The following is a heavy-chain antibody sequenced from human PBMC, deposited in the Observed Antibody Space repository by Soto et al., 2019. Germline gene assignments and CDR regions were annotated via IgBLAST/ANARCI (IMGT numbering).Heavy chain of an antibody. CDR1: AVFSSPGD. D-gene: IGHD6-19*01. Sequence: DALPLPWAVSAVFSSPGDWGWILQPPGKGLEWIGEINHSGSTNYNPSLKSRVTISVDTSKNQFSLKLSSVTAADTAVYYCARGYGWNFDYWSQGSLVTVS. J-gene: IGHJ4*02. CDR3: ARGYGWNFDY. CDR2: INHSGST. V-gene: IGHV4-34*01.